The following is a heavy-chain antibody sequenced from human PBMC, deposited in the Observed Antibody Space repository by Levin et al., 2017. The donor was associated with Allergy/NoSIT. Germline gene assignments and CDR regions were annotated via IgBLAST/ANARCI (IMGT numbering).Heavy chain of an antibody. Sequence: ASVKVSCKASGYTFTSYGISWVRQAPGQGLEWMGWISAYNGNTNYAQKLQGRVTMTTDTSTSTAYMELRSLRSDDTAVYYCARDRTRDFWSGYPNSDYWGQGTLVTVSS. J-gene: IGHJ4*02. CDR2: ISAYNGNT. CDR1: GYTFTSYG. D-gene: IGHD3-3*01. V-gene: IGHV1-18*01. CDR3: ARDRTRDFWSGYPNSDY.